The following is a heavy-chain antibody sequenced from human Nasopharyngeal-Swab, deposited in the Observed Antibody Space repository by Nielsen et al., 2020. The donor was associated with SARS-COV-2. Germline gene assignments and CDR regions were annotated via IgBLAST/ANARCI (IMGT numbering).Heavy chain of an antibody. CDR2: IWYDVVNK. Sequence: GGSLRLSCAASGFPFSSNRMHWFRQPPGKGLEGVAVIWYDVVNKYYPDSVKGRFTISRDNSKNTQYLQMNSLRAEDTTVYYCARDIPIDYGDYDDYWGQGTLVNVS. D-gene: IGHD4-17*01. CDR1: GFPFSSNR. CDR3: ARDIPIDYGDYDDY. J-gene: IGHJ4*02. V-gene: IGHV3-33*01.